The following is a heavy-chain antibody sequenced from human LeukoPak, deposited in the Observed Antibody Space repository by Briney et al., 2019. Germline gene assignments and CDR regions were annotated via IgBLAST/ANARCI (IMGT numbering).Heavy chain of an antibody. CDR1: EFTFSIYW. J-gene: IGHJ4*02. CDR2: INQDGSDQ. V-gene: IGHV3-7*01. Sequence: GGSLRLSCAASEFTFSIYWMSWVRQAPGKGLEWVANINQDGSDQYYVDSVKGRFTISRDNAKNSLYLQMNSLRAEDTAIYYCARSPATGTVDYWGQGTLVTVSS. D-gene: IGHD1-1*01. CDR3: ARSPATGTVDY.